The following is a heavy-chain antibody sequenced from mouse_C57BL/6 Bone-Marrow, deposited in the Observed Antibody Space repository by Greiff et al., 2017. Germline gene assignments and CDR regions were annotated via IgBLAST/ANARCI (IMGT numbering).Heavy chain of an antibody. CDR2: ISYDGSN. CDR3: ARDLRQDAMDY. Sequence: EVQLQESGPGLVKPSQSLSLTCSVTGYSITSGYYWNWIRQFPGNKLEWMGYISYDGSNNYNPSLKNRISITRDTSKNQFFLKLNSVTTEDTATYYCARDLRQDAMDYWGQGTSVTVSS. D-gene: IGHD2-12*01. CDR1: GYSITSGYY. V-gene: IGHV3-6*01. J-gene: IGHJ4*01.